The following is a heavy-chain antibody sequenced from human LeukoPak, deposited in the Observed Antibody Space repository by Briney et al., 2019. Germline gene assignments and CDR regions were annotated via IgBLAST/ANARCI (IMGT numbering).Heavy chain of an antibody. CDR3: ATLWFGELPPSNP. J-gene: IGHJ5*02. V-gene: IGHV3-20*04. CDR2: INWNGGST. D-gene: IGHD3-10*01. Sequence: GESLRLSCAASGFTFDSYGMSWVRQAPGKGLEWVSGINWNGGSTGYADSMKGRFTISRDNAKNSLYLQMNSLRAEDTALYYCATLWFGELPPSNPWGQGTLVTVSS. CDR1: GFTFDSYG.